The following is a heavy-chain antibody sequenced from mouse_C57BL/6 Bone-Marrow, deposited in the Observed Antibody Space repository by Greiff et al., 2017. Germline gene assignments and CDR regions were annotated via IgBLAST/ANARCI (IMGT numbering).Heavy chain of an antibody. J-gene: IGHJ2*01. CDR2: IDPENGDT. V-gene: IGHV14-4*01. Sequence: EVQVVESGAELVRPGASVKLSCTASGFNIKDDYMHWVKQRPEQGLEWIGWIDPENGDTEYASKFQGKATITADTSSNTAYLQLSSLTSEDTAVYYCTTGYDGDPFDYWGQGTTLTVSS. D-gene: IGHD2-3*01. CDR1: GFNIKDDY. CDR3: TTGYDGDPFDY.